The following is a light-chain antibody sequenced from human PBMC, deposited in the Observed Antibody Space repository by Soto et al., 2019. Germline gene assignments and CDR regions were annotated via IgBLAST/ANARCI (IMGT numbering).Light chain of an antibody. J-gene: IGKJ1*01. V-gene: IGKV3-20*01. CDR1: QIVSSRY. CDR2: DAS. Sequence: EIVLTQSPGTLSLSPGERATLSCRASQIVSSRYLAWYQQKPGQAPRLLIYDASSRATGISDRFSGRGSGTDFTLTISRLEPEDFAVYYCQQYGSSPQTFGQGTKVDIK. CDR3: QQYGSSPQT.